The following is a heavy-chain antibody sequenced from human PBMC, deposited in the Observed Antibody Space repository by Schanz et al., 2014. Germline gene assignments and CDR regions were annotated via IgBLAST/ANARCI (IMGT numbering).Heavy chain of an antibody. Sequence: EVQLLESGGGLVQPGGSLRLSCAASGFTFSTSAMSWVRQAPGKGLEWVSYISGSSRTIYYADSMKGRFTVSRDNAENALYLQMNSLRAEDTGLYFCARGGSGSHYRLDYWGQGTLGTVSS. V-gene: IGHV3-48*01. J-gene: IGHJ4*02. D-gene: IGHD1-26*01. CDR3: ARGGSGSHYRLDY. CDR2: ISGSSRTI. CDR1: GFTFSTSA.